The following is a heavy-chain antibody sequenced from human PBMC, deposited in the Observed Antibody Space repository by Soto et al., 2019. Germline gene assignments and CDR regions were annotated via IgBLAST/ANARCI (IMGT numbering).Heavy chain of an antibody. CDR1: GFTFSSYA. V-gene: IGHV3-23*01. J-gene: IGHJ6*02. D-gene: IGHD2-2*01. CDR3: AKVYVPAAAIGGGGMGYGMDV. CDR2: ISGSGGST. Sequence: VGSLRLSCAASGFTFSSYAMSWVRQAPGKGLEWVSAISGSGGSTYYADSVKGRFTISRDNSKNTLYLQMNSLRAEDTAVYYCAKVYVPAAAIGGGGMGYGMDVWGQGTTVTVSS.